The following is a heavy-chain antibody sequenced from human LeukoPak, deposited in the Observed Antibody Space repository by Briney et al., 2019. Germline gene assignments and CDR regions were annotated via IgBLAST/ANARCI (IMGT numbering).Heavy chain of an antibody. V-gene: IGHV1-2*02. CDR1: GYTFSGYY. J-gene: IGHJ4*02. CDR2: IKANSGDT. Sequence: ASVKVSCKASGYTFSGYYMHWVRLAPGQGLEWMGWIKANSGDTKCAQKFQGRVTMTRDTSISTAYMELSRLSSDDTAVYYCARLKPPDDDWGQGTLVTVSS. CDR3: ARLKPPDDD.